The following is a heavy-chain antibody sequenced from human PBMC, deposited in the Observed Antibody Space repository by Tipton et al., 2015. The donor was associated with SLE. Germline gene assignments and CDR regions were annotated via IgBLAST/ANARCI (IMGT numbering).Heavy chain of an antibody. Sequence: TLSLTCTVSGFSISSSSYTWGWIRQPPGKGLEWIGTIHYSGTTFDNPSLKSRVTISVDTSKNQFSLKLTSVTAADTAVYYCARVGFTFGVVPLYYYGMDVWGQGTTVTVSS. CDR1: GFSISSSSYT. CDR2: IHYSGTT. J-gene: IGHJ6*02. V-gene: IGHV4-39*01. CDR3: ARVGFTFGVVPLYYYGMDV. D-gene: IGHD3-3*01.